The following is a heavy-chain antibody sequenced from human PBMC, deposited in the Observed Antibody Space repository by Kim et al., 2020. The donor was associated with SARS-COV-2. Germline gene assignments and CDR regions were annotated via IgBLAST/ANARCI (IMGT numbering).Heavy chain of an antibody. D-gene: IGHD3-10*01. Sequence: GGSPRLSCAVSGVTFNNHYMNWVRQAPGKGLEWISGITPGGDTYYADSMKGRLTISRDNSKNTVYLQINSLRSGDTATFYCARVSPSAGTLNPDYWGQGILVTVSS. V-gene: IGHV3-23*01. CDR3: ARVSPSAGTLNPDY. CDR1: GVTFNNHY. CDR2: ITPGGDT. J-gene: IGHJ4*02.